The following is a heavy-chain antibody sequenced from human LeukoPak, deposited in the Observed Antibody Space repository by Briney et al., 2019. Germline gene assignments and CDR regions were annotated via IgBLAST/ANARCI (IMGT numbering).Heavy chain of an antibody. D-gene: IGHD3-22*01. CDR2: ITPSGST. CDR1: GGSFSGYF. V-gene: IGHV4-34*01. J-gene: IGHJ4*02. CDR3: ASSFYYDSRDY. Sequence: SETLSLTCVVYGGSFSGYFWSWIRQPPGKGLEWIGEITPSGSTNYNPSLKSRVSISIDTSKKKLSLRMTSVTAADSAVYYCASSFYYDSRDYWGQGTLVTVSS.